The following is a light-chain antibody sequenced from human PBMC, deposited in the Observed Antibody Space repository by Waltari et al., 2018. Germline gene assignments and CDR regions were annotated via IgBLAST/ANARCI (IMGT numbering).Light chain of an antibody. CDR3: SSYTSGSTLIV. J-gene: IGLJ1*01. CDR2: DVS. CDR1: SSDIGGYDF. Sequence: QSALAQPASVSGSPGQSITISCTGTSSDIGGYDFAPWYQQFPGQAPKLIIYDVSNRPSGVSNRFSGSKSGNTASLIISGLQGEDEADYYCSSYTSGSTLIVFGTGTKVTVL. V-gene: IGLV2-14*01.